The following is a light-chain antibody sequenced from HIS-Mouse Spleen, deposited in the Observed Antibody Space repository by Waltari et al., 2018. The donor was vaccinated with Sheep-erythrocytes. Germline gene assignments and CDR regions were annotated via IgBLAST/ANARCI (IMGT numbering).Light chain of an antibody. V-gene: IGLV2-23*01. CDR1: SSDVGSYNL. CDR3: CSYAGSSTPWV. J-gene: IGLJ3*02. Sequence: QSALTQPASVSGSPGQSITISCTGTSSDVGSYNLVSWYQQHPGKAPKLMIYEGSKRPSGVSNGLSGSQSGNTASLTISGLQAEDEADYYCCSYAGSSTPWVFGGGTKLTVL. CDR2: EGS.